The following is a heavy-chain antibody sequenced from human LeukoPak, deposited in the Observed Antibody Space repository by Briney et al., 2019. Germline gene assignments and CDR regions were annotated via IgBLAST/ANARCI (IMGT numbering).Heavy chain of an antibody. J-gene: IGHJ4*02. CDR3: ARLIAARFERIDY. CDR1: GGSISSSPYC. Sequence: SETLSLTCSVSGGSISSSPYCWGWIRQPPGKGLEWIGSIYYSGSTYYNPSLKSRVTISVDTSKNQFSLKLSSVTAADTAVYYCARLIAARFERIDYWGQGTLATVSS. V-gene: IGHV4-39*07. CDR2: IYYSGST. D-gene: IGHD6-6*01.